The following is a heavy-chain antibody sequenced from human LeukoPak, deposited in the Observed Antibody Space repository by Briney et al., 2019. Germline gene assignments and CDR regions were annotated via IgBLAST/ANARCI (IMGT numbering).Heavy chain of an antibody. D-gene: IGHD3-22*01. J-gene: IGHJ4*02. CDR3: AKDQGDSSGYYYWY. V-gene: IGHV3-23*01. CDR2: ISGSGGST. CDR1: GFTFSSYG. Sequence: GGTLRLSCAASGFTFSSYGMSWVRQAPGKGLEWVSAISGSGGSTYYADSVKGRFTISRDNSKNTLYLQMNSLRAEDTAVYYCAKDQGDSSGYYYWYWGQGTLVTVSS.